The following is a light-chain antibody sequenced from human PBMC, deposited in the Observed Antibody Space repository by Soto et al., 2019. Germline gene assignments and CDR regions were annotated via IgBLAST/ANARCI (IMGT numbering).Light chain of an antibody. CDR1: QGISSY. CDR3: QQLNSYPLT. V-gene: IGKV1-9*01. Sequence: IQLTQSPSSLSASVGDRVTITCRASQGISSYLAWYQQKPGKAPKLLIYAASTLQSGVPSRFSGSGSGTDFTLPVSGLQPEDFATYYCQQLNSYPLTFGGGTKVEIK. J-gene: IGKJ4*01. CDR2: AAS.